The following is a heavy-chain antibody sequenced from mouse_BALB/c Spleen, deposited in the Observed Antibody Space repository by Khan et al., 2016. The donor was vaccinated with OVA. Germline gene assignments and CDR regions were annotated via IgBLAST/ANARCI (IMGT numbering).Heavy chain of an antibody. D-gene: IGHD2-1*01. J-gene: IGHJ1*01. CDR3: ARYYGNYGWYFDV. CDR1: GFSLTSYG. V-gene: IGHV2-9*02. Sequence: VQLVESGPGLVAPSQSLSITCTVSGFSLTSYGVHWVRQPRGKGLEWLGVIWTGGSTNYNSALMSRLSISKDNSKSQVFLKMNSLQTDDTAMYYCARYYGNYGWYFDVWGAGTTVTVSS. CDR2: IWTGGST.